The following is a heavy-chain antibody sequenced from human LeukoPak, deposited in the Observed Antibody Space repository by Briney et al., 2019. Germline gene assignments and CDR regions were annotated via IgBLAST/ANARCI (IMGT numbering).Heavy chain of an antibody. CDR2: IYHSGST. Sequence: SETLSLTCTVSGYSISSGYHWGWIRQPPGKGLEWIGSIYHSGSTYYNPSLKSRVTISVDTSKNQFSLKLSSVTAADTAVYYCARADSQGYYFDYWGQGTLVTVSS. D-gene: IGHD3-22*01. CDR1: GYSISSGYH. V-gene: IGHV4-38-2*02. CDR3: ARADSQGYYFDY. J-gene: IGHJ4*02.